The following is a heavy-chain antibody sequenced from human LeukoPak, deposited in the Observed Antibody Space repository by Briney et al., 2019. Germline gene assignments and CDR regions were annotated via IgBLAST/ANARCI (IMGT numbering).Heavy chain of an antibody. V-gene: IGHV4-59*01. J-gene: IGHJ3*02. CDR3: ARDKGLPQTFDI. D-gene: IGHD5/OR15-5a*01. Sequence: PSETLSLTCTVSGGSISSFYWSWIRQPPGKGLEYIGYISYSETTSYNPSLMSRVTISLDTSKNQFSLKLTSVTAADTAVYYCARDKGLPQTFDIWGQGTMVTVSS. CDR1: GGSISSFY. CDR2: ISYSETT.